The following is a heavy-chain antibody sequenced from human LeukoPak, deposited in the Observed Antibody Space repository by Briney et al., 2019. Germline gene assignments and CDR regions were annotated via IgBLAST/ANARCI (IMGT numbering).Heavy chain of an antibody. D-gene: IGHD3-3*01. CDR1: GFTFSNYD. Sequence: GGSLRLSCAASGFTFSNYDMHWVRQAPGKGLEWVAVILYDGSNKYYADSVKGRFTISRDNSKSTLYLQMNSLRAEDTAVYYCARGSRRLLRFLGQSKWFDPWGQGTLVTVSS. CDR3: ARGSRRLLRFLGQSKWFDP. CDR2: ILYDGSNK. J-gene: IGHJ5*02. V-gene: IGHV3-30*04.